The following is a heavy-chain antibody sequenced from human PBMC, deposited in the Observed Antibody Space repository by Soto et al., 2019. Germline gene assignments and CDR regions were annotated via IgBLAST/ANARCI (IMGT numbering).Heavy chain of an antibody. CDR1: GGSINSFY. CDR3: WKDRKSGLIYLYY. V-gene: IGHV4-4*07. D-gene: IGHD3-10*01. Sequence: QVQLLESGPGLLKPSETLSLICTVSGGSINSFYWSWIRQSAGKGLEWIGRIYASGTTNYNPSLESRVTMSVNPAKDPGLPNAASVTPRDTGLFHFWKDRKSGLIYLYYLGQGTPVTVSS. J-gene: IGHJ4*01. CDR2: IYASGTT.